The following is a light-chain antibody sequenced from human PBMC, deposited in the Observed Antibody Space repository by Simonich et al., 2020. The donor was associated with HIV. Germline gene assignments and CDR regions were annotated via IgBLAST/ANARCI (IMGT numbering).Light chain of an antibody. CDR1: QVIYND. J-gene: IGKJ1*01. V-gene: IGKV1-33*01. Sequence: DIQMTQSPSSLSASVGNRVTITCQANQVIYNDLNWYQQNPGKAPKILIYGAFNLETGVPSRFSGNGSGTHFTFTINSLQPEDVATYYCQQYDNLPWTFGQGTKVEIK. CDR2: GAF. CDR3: QQYDNLPWT.